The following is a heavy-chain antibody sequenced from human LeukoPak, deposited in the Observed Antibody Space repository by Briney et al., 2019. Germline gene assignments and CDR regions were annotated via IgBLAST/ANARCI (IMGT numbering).Heavy chain of an antibody. D-gene: IGHD3-10*01. J-gene: IGHJ4*02. Sequence: PGGSLRLSCAASGFTFSSYSMNWVRQAPGKGLEWVSSISSSSSYIYYADSVKGRFTISRDNAKNSLYLQMNSLRAEDTAVYYCAKSPLGSGSFPPAHFDYWGQGTLVTVSS. CDR3: AKSPLGSGSFPPAHFDY. CDR1: GFTFSSYS. V-gene: IGHV3-21*01. CDR2: ISSSSSYI.